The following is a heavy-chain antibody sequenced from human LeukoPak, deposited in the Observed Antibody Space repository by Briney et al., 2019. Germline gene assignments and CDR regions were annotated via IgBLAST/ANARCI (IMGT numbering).Heavy chain of an antibody. Sequence: ASVKVSCKASGYTLTDYYIHWVRQAPGQGLEWMGWISADNGNTYYTQNFQGRVSMTTDTSTSTAYMEVRSLRSDDTAVFYCARVDILTGYYFFDSWGQGTLVTVSS. CDR3: ARVDILTGYYFFDS. J-gene: IGHJ4*02. D-gene: IGHD3-9*01. CDR1: GYTLTDYY. CDR2: ISADNGNT. V-gene: IGHV1-18*04.